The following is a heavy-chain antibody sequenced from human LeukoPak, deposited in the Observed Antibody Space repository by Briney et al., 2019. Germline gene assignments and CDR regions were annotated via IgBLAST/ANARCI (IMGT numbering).Heavy chain of an antibody. V-gene: IGHV4-59*01. Sequence: SETLSLTCTDSGGSLSSYYWSWIRQPPGKGLEWIGYIYYSGSTNYNPSLKSRVTISVDTSKNQFSLKLSSVTAADTAVYYCARYGGYSYGYNWFDPWGQGTLVTVSS. CDR1: GGSLSSYY. CDR3: ARYGGYSYGYNWFDP. D-gene: IGHD5-18*01. J-gene: IGHJ5*02. CDR2: IYYSGST.